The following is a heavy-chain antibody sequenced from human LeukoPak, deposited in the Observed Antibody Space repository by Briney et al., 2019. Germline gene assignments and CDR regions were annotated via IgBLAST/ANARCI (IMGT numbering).Heavy chain of an antibody. CDR3: ARDRAPVGGYFDY. J-gene: IGHJ4*02. V-gene: IGHV1-69*04. CDR2: IIPILGIA. D-gene: IGHD1-26*01. CDR1: GGTFSSYA. Sequence: GASVKVSCKASGGTFSSYAICWVRQAPGQGLEWMGRIIPILGIANYAQKFQGRVTITADKSTSTAYMELSSLRSEDTAVYYCARDRAPVGGYFDYWGQGTLVTVSS.